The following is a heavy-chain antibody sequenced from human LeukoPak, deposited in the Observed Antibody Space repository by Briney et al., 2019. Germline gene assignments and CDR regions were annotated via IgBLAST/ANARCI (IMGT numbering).Heavy chain of an antibody. J-gene: IGHJ4*02. CDR1: GGSFNDYY. D-gene: IGHD3-10*01. CDR2: INHSGST. Sequence: PSETLSLTCGVYGGSFNDYYWSWIRQPPGKGLEWIGEINHSGSTNYNPSLKSRVTISVDTSKKQFSLKLSSVTAADTAVYYCARGGSGSPGAYFDYWGQGTLVTVSS. CDR3: ARGGSGSPGAYFDY. V-gene: IGHV4-34*01.